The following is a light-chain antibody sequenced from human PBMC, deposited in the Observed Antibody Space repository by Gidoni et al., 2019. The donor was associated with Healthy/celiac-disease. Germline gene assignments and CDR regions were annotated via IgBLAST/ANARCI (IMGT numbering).Light chain of an antibody. CDR2: DAS. CDR1: QSISSW. V-gene: IGKV1-5*01. CDR3: QQYNSYSWT. Sequence: GDRVTITCRASQSISSWLAWYQQKPGKAPKLLIYDASSLESGVPSRFSGSGSGTEFTLTISSLQPDDFATYYCQQYNSYSWTFGQRTKVEIK. J-gene: IGKJ1*01.